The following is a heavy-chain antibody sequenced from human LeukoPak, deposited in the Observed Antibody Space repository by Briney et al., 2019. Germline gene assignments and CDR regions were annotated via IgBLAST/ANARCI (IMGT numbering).Heavy chain of an antibody. D-gene: IGHD3-22*01. Sequence: GASVKVSCKASGYTFTSYGISWVRQAPGQGLEWMGWISAYNGNTNYAQKLQGRVTMTTDTSTSTAYMELRSLRSDDTAVYYCARDDTTYYYHSSGYYRVFDPWGQGTLVTVSS. CDR3: ARDDTTYYYHSSGYYRVFDP. CDR1: GYTFTSYG. V-gene: IGHV1-18*01. CDR2: ISAYNGNT. J-gene: IGHJ5*02.